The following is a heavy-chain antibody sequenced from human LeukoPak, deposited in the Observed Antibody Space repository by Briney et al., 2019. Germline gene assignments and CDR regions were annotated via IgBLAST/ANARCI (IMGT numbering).Heavy chain of an antibody. CDR1: GGTFSSYA. CDR3: ARPGGVYGGSEP. V-gene: IGHV1-69*13. Sequence: SVKVSCKASGGTFSSYAISWVRQAPGQGLEWMGGIIPIFGTANYAQKFQGRVTITADESTSTAYMELSSLRSGDTAVYYCARPGGVYGGSEPWGQGTLVTVSS. CDR2: IIPIFGTA. J-gene: IGHJ5*02. D-gene: IGHD4-23*01.